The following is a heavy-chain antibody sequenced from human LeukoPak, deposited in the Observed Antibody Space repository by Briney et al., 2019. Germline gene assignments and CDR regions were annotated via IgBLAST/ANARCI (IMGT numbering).Heavy chain of an antibody. V-gene: IGHV3-23*01. CDR3: AKDPGYCSSTSCYNWFDP. CDR2: ISGSGGST. CDR1: GFTFSSYA. Sequence: GGSLRLSCAASGFTFSSYAMSWVRQAPGKGLEWVSAISGSGGSTYYADSVKGRFTISRDNSKNTLYLQMNSLRAEDTAVYYCAKDPGYCSSTSCYNWFDPWGQGTLVTVSS. J-gene: IGHJ5*02. D-gene: IGHD2-2*03.